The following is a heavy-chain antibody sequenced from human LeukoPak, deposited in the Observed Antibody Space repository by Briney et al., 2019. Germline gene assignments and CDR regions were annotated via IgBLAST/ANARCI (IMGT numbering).Heavy chain of an antibody. CDR2: INHSGST. CDR1: GGSFSGYY. D-gene: IGHD3-10*01. V-gene: IGHV4-34*01. Sequence: QPSETLSLTCAVYGGSFSGYYLSWIRQPPGKGLEWIGEINHSGSTNYNPSLKSRVTISVDTSKNQFSLKLSSVTAADTAVYYCARRRFLGRFTMVRGVYRDWGQGTLGTVSS. J-gene: IGHJ4*02. CDR3: ARRRFLGRFTMVRGVYRD.